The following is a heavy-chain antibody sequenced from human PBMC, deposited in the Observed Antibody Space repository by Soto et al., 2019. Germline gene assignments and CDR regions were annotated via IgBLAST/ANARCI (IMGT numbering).Heavy chain of an antibody. CDR1: GYTFTSYY. V-gene: IGHV1-46*03. CDR3: ALFFGSCPARRNAFDF. Sequence: ASVKVSCKASGYTFTSYYMHWVRQAPGQGLEWMGIINPSGGSTSYAQKFQGRVTMTRDTSTSTVYMELSSLRSEDTAVYYCALFFGSCPARRNAFDFSSQGTIDTGS. D-gene: IGHD3-10*01. CDR2: INPSGGST. J-gene: IGHJ3*01.